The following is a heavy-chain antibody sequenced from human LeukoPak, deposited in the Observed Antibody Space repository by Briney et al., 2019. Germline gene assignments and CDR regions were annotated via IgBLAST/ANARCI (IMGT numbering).Heavy chain of an antibody. CDR3: ARDGVAADAFDI. CDR2: INPSGGST. CDR1: GYTFTSYY. J-gene: IGHJ3*02. Sequence: ASVKVSCKASGYTFTSYYMHWVRQAPGQGLEWMGIINPSGGSTSYAQKFQGRVTMTRDTSTSTVYMELSSLGSEDTAVYYCARDGVAADAFDIWGQGTMVTVSS. V-gene: IGHV1-46*01. D-gene: IGHD6-13*01.